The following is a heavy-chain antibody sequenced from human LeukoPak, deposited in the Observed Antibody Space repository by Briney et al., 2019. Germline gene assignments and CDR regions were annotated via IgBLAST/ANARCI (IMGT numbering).Heavy chain of an antibody. CDR3: ASTGIVGATTLDY. J-gene: IGHJ4*02. CDR1: GGSISSYY. CDR2: IYYSGST. Sequence: SETLSLTCTVPGGSISSYYWSWIRQPPGEGLEWIGYIYYSGSTNYNPSLKSRVTISVDTSKNQFSLKLSSVTAADTAVYYCASTGIVGATTLDYWGQGTLVTVSS. V-gene: IGHV4-59*08. D-gene: IGHD1-26*01.